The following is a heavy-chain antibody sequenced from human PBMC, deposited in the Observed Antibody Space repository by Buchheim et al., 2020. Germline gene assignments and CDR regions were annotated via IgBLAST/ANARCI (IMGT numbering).Heavy chain of an antibody. J-gene: IGHJ4*01. Sequence: QVQLVESGGGVVQPGRSLRLSCAASGFTFSSYGMHWVRQAPGKGLEWVAVIWDGGSNKYYTDSVKGRFTISRDNSKNTLYLQMNSLRAEDTAVYYCARGPDIVVRYRDFDYWGHGTL. CDR1: GFTFSSYG. CDR2: IWDGGSNK. CDR3: ARGPDIVVRYRDFDY. D-gene: IGHD2-15*01. V-gene: IGHV3-33*01.